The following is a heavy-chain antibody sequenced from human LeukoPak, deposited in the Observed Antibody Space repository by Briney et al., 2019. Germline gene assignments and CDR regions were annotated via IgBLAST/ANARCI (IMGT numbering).Heavy chain of an antibody. J-gene: IGHJ4*02. CDR2: IYPGDSDT. CDR3: ARHADYGDNSKLGY. D-gene: IGHD4-23*01. Sequence: GESLKISCKGSGYSFTSYWIGWVRQMPGKGLEWMGIIYPGDSDTRYSPSFQGHVTISADKSISTAYLQWSGLRASDTAMYYCARHADYGDNSKLGYWCQGTLVTVSS. CDR1: GYSFTSYW. V-gene: IGHV5-51*01.